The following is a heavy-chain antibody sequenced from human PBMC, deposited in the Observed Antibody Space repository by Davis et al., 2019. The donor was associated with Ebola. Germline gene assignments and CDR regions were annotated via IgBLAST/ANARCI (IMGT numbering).Heavy chain of an antibody. J-gene: IGHJ6*02. Sequence: MPSETLSLTCSVSGGSITGSSYYWGWIRQPPGKGLEWIGYIYYSGSTNYNPSLKSRVTISVDTSKNQFSLKLSSVTAADTAVYYCARARGYCISTSCYSSYYGMDVWGQGTTVTVSS. V-gene: IGHV4-61*05. CDR3: ARARGYCISTSCYSSYYGMDV. CDR2: IYYSGST. D-gene: IGHD2-2*01. CDR1: GGSITGSSYY.